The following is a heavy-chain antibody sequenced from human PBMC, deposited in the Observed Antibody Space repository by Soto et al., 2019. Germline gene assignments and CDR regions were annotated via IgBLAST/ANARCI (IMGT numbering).Heavy chain of an antibody. CDR2: ISYDGSNK. CDR1: GFTFSSYA. Sequence: GGSLRLSCAASGFTFSSYAMHWVRQAPGKGLEWVAVISYDGSNKYYADSVKGRFTISRDNSKNTLYLQMNSLRAEDTAVYYCARDRRVAARPGGAYYYYGMDVWGQGTTVTVSS. J-gene: IGHJ6*02. CDR3: ARDRRVAARPGGAYYYYGMDV. V-gene: IGHV3-30-3*01. D-gene: IGHD6-6*01.